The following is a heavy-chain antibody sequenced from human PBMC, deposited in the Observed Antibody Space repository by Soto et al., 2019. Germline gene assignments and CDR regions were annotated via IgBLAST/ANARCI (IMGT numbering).Heavy chain of an antibody. V-gene: IGHV3-23*01. CDR1: GGSISSGGYY. Sequence: PSETLSLTCTVSGGSISSGGYYWSWIRQAPGKGLEWVSAISGSGGSTYYADSVKGRFTISRDNSKNTLYLQMNSLRAEDTAVYYCAKSQLQWLDPLDYWGQGTLVTVSS. CDR3: AKSQLQWLDPLDY. J-gene: IGHJ4*02. CDR2: ISGSGGST. D-gene: IGHD6-19*01.